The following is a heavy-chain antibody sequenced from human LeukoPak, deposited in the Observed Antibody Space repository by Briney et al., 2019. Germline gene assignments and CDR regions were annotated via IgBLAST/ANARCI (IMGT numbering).Heavy chain of an antibody. CDR2: VHLNGAA. Sequence: SGTLSLTCAVSGGSILSTNWWSWVRQPPGKGLEWIGEVHLNGAANYNPSVEGRVTMSIDKSKNHLSLEVISVTAADTAMYYCTRESGAFSPFGFWGQGTLVTVSS. V-gene: IGHV4-4*02. CDR3: TRESGAFSPFGF. CDR1: GGSILSTNW. J-gene: IGHJ4*02. D-gene: IGHD1-26*01.